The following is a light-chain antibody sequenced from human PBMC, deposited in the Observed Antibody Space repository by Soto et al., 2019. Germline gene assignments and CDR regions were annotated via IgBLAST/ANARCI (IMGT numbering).Light chain of an antibody. CDR1: NSDVGGYNY. CDR2: GVF. J-gene: IGLJ2*01. V-gene: IGLV2-14*01. Sequence: QSALSQPASVSGSPGQSITISCAGTNSDVGGYNYVSWYQHHPGKAPKLMIYGVFNRPSGVSSRFSGSKSGNTASLTISGLQAEDEADYYSSSYSSSSTLVVFGGGTKLTVL. CDR3: SSYSSSSTLVV.